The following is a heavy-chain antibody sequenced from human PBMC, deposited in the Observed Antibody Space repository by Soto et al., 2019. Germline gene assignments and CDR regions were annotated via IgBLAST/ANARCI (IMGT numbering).Heavy chain of an antibody. CDR3: ASDFRTRGWFRQAGNFAMDV. CDR1: GYPSTNSY. CDR2: IHPNTGGT. Sequence: QVQLVQSGAEVRKPGASVKVSCKASGYPSTNSYMHWVRQAPGQGLEWMGWIHPNTGGTNYAQKFQGRVTMTRDTYVSTVYMELNRLTSDDTAIYFCASDFRTRGWFRQAGNFAMDVWGQGTTVTVS. D-gene: IGHD6-19*01. J-gene: IGHJ6*02. V-gene: IGHV1-2*02.